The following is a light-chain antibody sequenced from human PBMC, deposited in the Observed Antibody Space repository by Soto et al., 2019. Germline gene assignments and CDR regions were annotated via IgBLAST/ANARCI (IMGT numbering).Light chain of an antibody. Sequence: DIQMTQSPSSLSASVGDRVTITCRASQAIRNDVGWYQQKPGKDPKRLIYVASRLESGVPSRFSGSGFGTEFTLTISGLQHEDFDTYYCLQHKNYHWTLGQGTKVDIK. J-gene: IGKJ1*01. CDR2: VAS. CDR3: LQHKNYHWT. CDR1: QAIRND. V-gene: IGKV1-17*01.